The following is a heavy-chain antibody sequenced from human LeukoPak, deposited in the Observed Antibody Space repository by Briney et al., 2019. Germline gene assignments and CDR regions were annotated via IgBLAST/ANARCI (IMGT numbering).Heavy chain of an antibody. CDR1: GFTFSRYW. V-gene: IGHV3-7*04. D-gene: IGHD3-9*01. Sequence: PGGSLRLSCAASGFTFSRYWMSWVRQAPGKGLEWVANIKEDGSEKYYVDSLKGRFTISRDNAMNSLYLQMTSLRGDDTAVYYCARENYDILTYFGTGMDVWGQGTTVTVSS. CDR3: ARENYDILTYFGTGMDV. J-gene: IGHJ6*02. CDR2: IKEDGSEK.